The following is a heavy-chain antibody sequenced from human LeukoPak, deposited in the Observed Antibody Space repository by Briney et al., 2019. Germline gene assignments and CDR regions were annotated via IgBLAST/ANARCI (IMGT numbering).Heavy chain of an antibody. CDR3: AREDPYLS. Sequence: GGSLRLSCAASGFTFSSYAMTWVRQAPGKGLEWVSSISGSGVSTHYADSVKGRFTFSRDNSKNTLYLQMNGLRVDDTAVYYCAREDPYLSWGQGTLVTVSS. CDR1: GFTFSSYA. J-gene: IGHJ4*02. CDR2: ISGSGVST. V-gene: IGHV3-23*01. D-gene: IGHD3-16*01.